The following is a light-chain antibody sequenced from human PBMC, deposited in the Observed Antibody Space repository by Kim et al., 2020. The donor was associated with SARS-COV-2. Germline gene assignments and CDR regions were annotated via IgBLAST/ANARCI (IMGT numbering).Light chain of an antibody. CDR2: SAS. J-gene: IGKJ1*01. CDR1: QSVSTY. V-gene: IGKV1-39*01. CDR3: QQSYSMPWT. Sequence: DIQMTQSPSSLSASVRDRVTITCRASQSVSTYLNWFQQRPGKAPKLLIYSASTLQTGVSARFSGTGSGTEFTLTISSLQPEDFATYYCQQSYSMPWTLAWGPRWIS.